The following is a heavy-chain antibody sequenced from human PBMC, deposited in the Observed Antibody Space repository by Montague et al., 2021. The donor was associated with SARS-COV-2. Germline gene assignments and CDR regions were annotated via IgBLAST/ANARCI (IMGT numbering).Heavy chain of an antibody. CDR2: VFPGDSDT. J-gene: IGHJ4*02. D-gene: IGHD1-1*01. Sequence: QSGAEVKKAGESLKISCKGSGYRFGTYWIGWVRQMPGKGLELMGIVFPGDSDTRYSPSFQGQVTMSGDKSISTAYLQWNSLKASDTAMYYCARANWNDVFGFDFWGQGTLVTVSS. CDR1: GYRFGTYW. CDR3: ARANWNDVFGFDF. V-gene: IGHV5-51*01.